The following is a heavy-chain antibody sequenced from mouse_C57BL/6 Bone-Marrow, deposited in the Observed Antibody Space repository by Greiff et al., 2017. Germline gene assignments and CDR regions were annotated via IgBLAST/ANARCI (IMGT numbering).Heavy chain of an antibody. CDR1: GFTFSDYY. Sequence: EVKLVESGGGLVQPGGSLKLSCAASGFTFSDYYMYWVRQTPEKRLEWVAYISNGGGSTYYPDTVKGRFTISRDNAKNTLYLQMSRLKSEDTAMYYCARSDYDYDGVDYWGQGTTLTVSS. CDR3: ARSDYDYDGVDY. D-gene: IGHD2-4*01. J-gene: IGHJ2*01. CDR2: ISNGGGST. V-gene: IGHV5-12*01.